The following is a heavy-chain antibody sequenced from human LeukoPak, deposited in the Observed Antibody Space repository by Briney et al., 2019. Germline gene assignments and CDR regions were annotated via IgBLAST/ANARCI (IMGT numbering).Heavy chain of an antibody. Sequence: GGSLRLSCAASGFTFNSNWMSWVRQAPGKGLEWVANIKPDVSQRYYVDSVRGRFTISRDNAKNSLYLQMNSLRAEDTAVYYCAGDYNWGWDYWGQGTLVTVSS. D-gene: IGHD1-1*01. J-gene: IGHJ4*02. CDR3: AGDYNWGWDY. CDR1: GFTFNSNW. CDR2: IKPDVSQR. V-gene: IGHV3-7*01.